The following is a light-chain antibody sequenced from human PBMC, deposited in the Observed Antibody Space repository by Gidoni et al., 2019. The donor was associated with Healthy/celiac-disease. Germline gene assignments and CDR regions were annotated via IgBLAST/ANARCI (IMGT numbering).Light chain of an antibody. CDR3: QQRSNWPPVYT. V-gene: IGKV3-11*01. CDR2: DAS. Sequence: EIVLTQSPATLSLSPGERATLSCRASQSVSSYLAWYQQKPGQAPRLLIYDASNRAPGIPARFSGSGSWTDFTLTISSLEPEDFAVYYCQQRSNWPPVYTFGQGTKLEIK. J-gene: IGKJ2*01. CDR1: QSVSSY.